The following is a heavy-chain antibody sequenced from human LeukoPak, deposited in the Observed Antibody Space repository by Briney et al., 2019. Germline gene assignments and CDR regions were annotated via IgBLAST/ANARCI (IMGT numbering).Heavy chain of an antibody. V-gene: IGHV3-7*01. CDR3: TRDRSRAEDD. Sequence: PGGSLRLSCAASGFTFSGHWVSWVRQAPGKGLEWVANINQGGSDKYYVDSVKGRFTISRDNANNLLYLQMNGLRGEDTAVYYCTRDRSRAEDDWGQGTLVTVSS. J-gene: IGHJ4*02. D-gene: IGHD1-14*01. CDR2: INQGGSDK. CDR1: GFTFSGHW.